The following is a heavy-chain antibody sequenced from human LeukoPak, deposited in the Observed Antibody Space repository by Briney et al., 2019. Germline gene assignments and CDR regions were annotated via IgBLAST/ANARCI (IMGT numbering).Heavy chain of an antibody. D-gene: IGHD6-19*01. Sequence: PGGSLRLSCAASGFTFSDYYTSWIRQAPGKGLEWVSYISYSGSTLYYADSVKGRFTMSRDNAKNSVYLQMNSLRAEDTAFYYCTRDAALVPGKNFWGQGALVTVSS. J-gene: IGHJ4*02. CDR3: TRDAALVPGKNF. CDR2: ISYSGSTL. V-gene: IGHV3-11*04. CDR1: GFTFSDYY.